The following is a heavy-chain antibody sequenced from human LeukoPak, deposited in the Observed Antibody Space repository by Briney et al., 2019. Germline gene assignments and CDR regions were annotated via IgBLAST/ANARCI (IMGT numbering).Heavy chain of an antibody. CDR1: GGSISSYC. CDR3: ARDSLAYCGGDCLDAFDI. J-gene: IGHJ3*02. D-gene: IGHD2-21*02. CDR2: IYYSGST. Sequence: PSETLSLTCTVSGGSISSYCWSWIRQPPAKGLEWIGYIYYSGSTNYNPSLKSRVTISVDTSKNQFSLKLSSVTAADTAAYYCARDSLAYCGGDCLDAFDIWGQGTMVTVSS. V-gene: IGHV4-59*01.